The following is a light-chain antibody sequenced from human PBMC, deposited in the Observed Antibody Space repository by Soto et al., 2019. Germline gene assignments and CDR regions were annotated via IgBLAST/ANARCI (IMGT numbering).Light chain of an antibody. J-gene: IGKJ4*01. V-gene: IGKV1-5*03. CDR1: QSISSW. CDR2: KTS. Sequence: DIQMTQSPSTLSASVGDRVTITCRASQSISSWLAGYQQKPGKAPNLLIYKTSSLESGVPSRFSGSVSGTEFTLTVNSLQPDDFATYYCQQYDSYPLTGGGGTKVEIK. CDR3: QQYDSYPLT.